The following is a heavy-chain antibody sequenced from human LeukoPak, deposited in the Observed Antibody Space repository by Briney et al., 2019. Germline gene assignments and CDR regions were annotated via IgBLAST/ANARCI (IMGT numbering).Heavy chain of an antibody. V-gene: IGHV1-2*02. J-gene: IGHJ4*02. CDR2: INPNSGGT. CDR3: ARGYGLDIVATIEVDY. Sequence: ASVKVSCKASGYTFTGYYMHWVRQAPGQGLEWMGWINPNSGGTNYAQKFQGRVTMTRDTSISTAYMELSSLRSEDTAVYYCARGYGLDIVATIEVDYWGQGTLVTVSS. CDR1: GYTFTGYY. D-gene: IGHD5-12*01.